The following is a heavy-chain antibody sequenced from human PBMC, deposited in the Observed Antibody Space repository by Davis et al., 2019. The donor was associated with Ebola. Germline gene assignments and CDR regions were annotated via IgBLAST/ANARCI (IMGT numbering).Heavy chain of an antibody. Sequence: GGSLRLSCAASGFTVSSNYMSWVRQAPGKGLEWVANIKQDGSEKYYVDSVRGRFTISRDNAKNSLHLQMNSLRAEDTAVYFCVKYFNYAFEWWGRGTLVTVSS. J-gene: IGHJ4*02. CDR2: IKQDGSEK. CDR3: VKYFNYAFEW. CDR1: GFTVSSNY. D-gene: IGHD2/OR15-2a*01. V-gene: IGHV3-7*03.